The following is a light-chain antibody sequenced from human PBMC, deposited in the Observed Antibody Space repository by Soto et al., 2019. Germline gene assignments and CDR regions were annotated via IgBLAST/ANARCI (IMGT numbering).Light chain of an antibody. CDR3: RQYHSYPVT. V-gene: IGKV1-16*02. CDR1: QGVSNF. CDR2: GAS. Sequence: DIQMTQSPSSLSASVGDTVTISCRASQGVSNFLAWFQQKPRKAPKSLIYGASSLQSGGPSKFIGSGSDTDFSLTISSLQPEDSATFFYRQYHSYPVTFGGGTKVEIK. J-gene: IGKJ4*01.